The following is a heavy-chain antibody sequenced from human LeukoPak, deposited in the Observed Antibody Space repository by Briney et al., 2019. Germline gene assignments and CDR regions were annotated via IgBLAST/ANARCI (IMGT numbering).Heavy chain of an antibody. CDR2: ITTGSSYI. J-gene: IGHJ4*02. V-gene: IGHV3-11*06. CDR1: GFTFSDYH. Sequence: GGSLRLFWAASGFTFSDYHMSWIRQAPGKGLELVSYITTGSSYIKYADSVKGRFTISRDNARNSLYLQMSSLRGEDTAVYYCASDPRPQTGTPYFDYWGQGTLVTVSS. D-gene: IGHD1-1*01. CDR3: ASDPRPQTGTPYFDY.